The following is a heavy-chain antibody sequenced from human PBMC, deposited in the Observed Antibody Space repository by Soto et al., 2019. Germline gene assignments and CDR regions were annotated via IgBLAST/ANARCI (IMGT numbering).Heavy chain of an antibody. CDR2: ISYDGSNK. Sequence: QVQLVESGGGVVQPGRSLRLSCAASGFTFSSYAMHWVRQAPGKGLEWVAVISYDGSNKYYADSVKGRFTISRDNSKNTLYLQMKSLRAEDTAVYYCARVGDIVVVVAALDYWGQGTLVTVSS. D-gene: IGHD2-15*01. J-gene: IGHJ4*02. CDR3: ARVGDIVVVVAALDY. V-gene: IGHV3-30-3*01. CDR1: GFTFSSYA.